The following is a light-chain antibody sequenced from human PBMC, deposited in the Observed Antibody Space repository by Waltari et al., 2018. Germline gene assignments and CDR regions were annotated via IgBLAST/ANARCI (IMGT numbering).Light chain of an antibody. J-gene: IGKJ2*03. CDR2: KAS. V-gene: IGKV1-39*02. CDR3: QNGYDIPFS. CDR1: ENVNNY. Sequence: DIQMTQSPSSLSASVGDRVTITCRTSENVNNYLNWYQQKPGKAPNLLIYKASTLQSGVPSRFSGSGSGTEYTLTINSLQSEDAAIYCCQNGYDIPFSFGQGTKVEI.